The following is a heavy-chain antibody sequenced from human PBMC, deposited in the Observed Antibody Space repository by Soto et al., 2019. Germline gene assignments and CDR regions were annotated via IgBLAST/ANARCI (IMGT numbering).Heavy chain of an antibody. D-gene: IGHD3-3*01. Sequence: GGSLNLSCAASGFTFSSYAMSWVRQPPGKGLEWVSAISGSGGSTYYPDSVKGRFTISRDNSKNTLYLQMNSLRAEDTAVYYCAKDFRKVWSGYQDAFDIWGQGTMVTVSS. CDR3: AKDFRKVWSGYQDAFDI. J-gene: IGHJ3*02. V-gene: IGHV3-23*01. CDR1: GFTFSSYA. CDR2: ISGSGGST.